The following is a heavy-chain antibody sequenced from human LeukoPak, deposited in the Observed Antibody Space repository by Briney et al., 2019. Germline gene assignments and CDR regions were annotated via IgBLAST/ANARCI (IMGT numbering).Heavy chain of an antibody. J-gene: IGHJ1*01. V-gene: IGHV3-48*03. CDR3: ARDKYYCDSRAYSAFWL. CDR1: GFTFSSFE. CDR2: ISSSGSTI. D-gene: IGHD3-22*01. Sequence: GGSLRLSCAASGFTFSSFEMNWVRQAPGKGLEWVSYISSSGSTIYYADSVKGRFSISRDNAKNSLYLQMNSLRAEDTAVYYCARDKYYCDSRAYSAFWLWGQGTLVIVSS.